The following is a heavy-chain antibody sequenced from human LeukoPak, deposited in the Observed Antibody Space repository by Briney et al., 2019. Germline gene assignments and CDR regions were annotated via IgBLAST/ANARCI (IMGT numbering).Heavy chain of an antibody. V-gene: IGHV4-34*01. CDR1: GGSFSGYY. J-gene: IGHJ6*02. CDR3: ARGRATSFGYGDDYYYYYGMDV. D-gene: IGHD5-12*01. CDR2: INHSGST. Sequence: SETLSLTCAVYGGSFSGYYWSWIRQPPGKGLEWIGEINHSGSTNYNPSLKSRVTISVDTSKNQFSLKLSSVTAADTAVYYCARGRATSFGYGDDYYYYYGMDVWGQGTTVTVSS.